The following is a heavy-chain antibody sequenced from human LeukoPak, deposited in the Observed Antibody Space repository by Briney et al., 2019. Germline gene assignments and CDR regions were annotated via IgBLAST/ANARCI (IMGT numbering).Heavy chain of an antibody. V-gene: IGHV4-4*07. CDR1: GGSISSYY. Sequence: SETLSLTCTVSGGSISSYYWSWIRQPAGKGLEWIGRIYTSGSTNYNPSLKSRVIMSLDTSKSQISLRLSSVTAADTAVYYCAREDYYDSSGYMLPDHWGQGTLVTVSS. D-gene: IGHD3-22*01. CDR2: IYTSGST. CDR3: AREDYYDSSGYMLPDH. J-gene: IGHJ4*02.